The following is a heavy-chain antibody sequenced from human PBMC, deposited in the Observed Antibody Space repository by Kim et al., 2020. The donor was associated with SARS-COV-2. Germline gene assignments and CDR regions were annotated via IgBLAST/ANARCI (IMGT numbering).Heavy chain of an antibody. J-gene: IGHJ6*03. D-gene: IGHD6-13*01. V-gene: IGHV3-13*01. CDR3: ARGKQQLVLSGYYYYMDV. Sequence: GRGRFTISRENAKNSLYLQMNSLRAGDTAVYYCARGKQQLVLSGYYYYMDVWGKGTTVTVSS.